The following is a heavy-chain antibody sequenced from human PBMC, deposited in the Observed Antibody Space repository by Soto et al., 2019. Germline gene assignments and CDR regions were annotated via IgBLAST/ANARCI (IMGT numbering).Heavy chain of an antibody. CDR3: ARDRPPGSLYGMDA. V-gene: IGHV1-18*01. Sequence: QIQLVQSGGGVERPGASVTVSCEASGYIFTTYGLSWVRQTPAHGLVWMGWISADSGYTQYAQFLQDRLTMTRDTSSNTGYMELRDLTSDDTGIYYCARDRPPGSLYGMDAWGQGTAVTVSS. CDR2: ISADSGYT. J-gene: IGHJ6*02. CDR1: GYIFTTYG.